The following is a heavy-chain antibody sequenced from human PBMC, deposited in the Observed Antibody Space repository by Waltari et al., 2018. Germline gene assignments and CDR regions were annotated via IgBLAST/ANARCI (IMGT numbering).Heavy chain of an antibody. CDR1: GASISSSFW. D-gene: IGHD6-25*01. CDR3: ARRGLAASGLVPYDAFDI. Sequence: QVQLQESGPGLVKPSGTLSLTCGVSGASISSSFWWTWVRQPPGKGLEWIGEIFHSGSTNYNVSLRSRVILSVDSSNNEFSLKMNSVTAADTAVYFCARRGLAASGLVPYDAFDIWGQGTMVTVSS. J-gene: IGHJ3*02. CDR2: IFHSGST. V-gene: IGHV4-4*02.